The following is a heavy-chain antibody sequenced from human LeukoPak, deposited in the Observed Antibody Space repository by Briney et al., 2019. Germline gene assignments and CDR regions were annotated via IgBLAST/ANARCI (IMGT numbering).Heavy chain of an antibody. V-gene: IGHV1-69*04. Sequence: SVKVSCNASGYTFTSYGISWVRQAPGQGLEWMGRIIPILGIANYAQKFQGRVTITADKSTSTAYMELSSLRSEDTAVYYCARAGQSVTGTTEIDYWGQGTLVTVSS. J-gene: IGHJ4*02. CDR2: IIPILGIA. CDR1: GYTFTSYG. CDR3: ARAGQSVTGTTEIDY. D-gene: IGHD1-20*01.